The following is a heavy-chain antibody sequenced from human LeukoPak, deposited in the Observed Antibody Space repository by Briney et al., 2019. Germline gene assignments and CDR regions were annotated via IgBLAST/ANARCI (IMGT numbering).Heavy chain of an antibody. CDR2: INPTGGST. D-gene: IGHD1-26*01. V-gene: IGHV1-46*01. CDR1: GYTFTGYY. Sequence: ASVKVSCKASGYTFTGYYMHWVRQAPGQGLEWMGLINPTGGSTDYAQKFQGRVTMTRDMSTSTDYMELSRLRSEDTAIYYCARDNSVGDNAWWFDPWGQGTLVTVSS. J-gene: IGHJ5*02. CDR3: ARDNSVGDNAWWFDP.